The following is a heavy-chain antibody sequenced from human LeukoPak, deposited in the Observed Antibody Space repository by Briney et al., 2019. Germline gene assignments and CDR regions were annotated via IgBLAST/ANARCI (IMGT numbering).Heavy chain of an antibody. CDR1: GGSFSGYY. CDR3: ARVGVGATVYYYGMDV. Sequence: SETLSLTCAVYGGSFSGYYWSWIRQPPGKGLEWIGEINHSGSTNYNPSPKSRVTISVDTSKNQFSLKLSSVTAADTAVYYCARVGVGATVYYYGMDVWGQGTTVTVSS. D-gene: IGHD1-26*01. V-gene: IGHV4-34*01. CDR2: INHSGST. J-gene: IGHJ6*02.